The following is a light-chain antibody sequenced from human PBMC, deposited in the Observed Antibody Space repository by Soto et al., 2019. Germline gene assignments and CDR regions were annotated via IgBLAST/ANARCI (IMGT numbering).Light chain of an antibody. CDR1: QSISSY. CDR2: AAS. Sequence: DIQRTQSPSSLSASVGYRATITGRASQSISSYLNWYQQKPGKAPKLLIYAASSLQSGVPSRFSGSGSGTDFTLTISSLQPEDFATYYCQQSYSTPLTFGGGTKVDIK. V-gene: IGKV1-39*01. J-gene: IGKJ4*01. CDR3: QQSYSTPLT.